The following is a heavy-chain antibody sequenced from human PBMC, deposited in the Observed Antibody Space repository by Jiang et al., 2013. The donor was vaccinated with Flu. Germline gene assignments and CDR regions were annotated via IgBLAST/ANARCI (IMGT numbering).Heavy chain of an antibody. CDR3: ARVYCDVDSCYSGYP. Sequence: GSGLVKPSGTLSLTCAVSGGSISSSDWWSWVRQPPGKGLEWIGEIFYTGSTNYNPSLKSRVTILIDKSKNQLSLRLTSVTAADTAVYYCARVYCDVDSCYSGYPWGQGTLVTVSS. V-gene: IGHV4-4*02. J-gene: IGHJ5*02. CDR1: GGSISSSDW. CDR2: IFYTGST. D-gene: IGHD2-15*01.